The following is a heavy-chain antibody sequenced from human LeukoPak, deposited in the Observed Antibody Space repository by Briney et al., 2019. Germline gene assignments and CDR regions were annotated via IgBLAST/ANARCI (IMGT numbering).Heavy chain of an antibody. V-gene: IGHV1-2*02. CDR2: INPNTGGT. CDR1: GYTFTDYY. D-gene: IGHD2-15*01. CDR3: ARDSGGVVVAATTAFDT. J-gene: IGHJ3*02. Sequence: ASMKVSCKASGYTFTDYYMHWVRQAPGQGLEWMGWINPNTGGTNYAQKFQGRVTMTRDTSISTAYMELSRLRSDDTAVYYCARDSGGVVVAATTAFDTWGQGTMVTVSS.